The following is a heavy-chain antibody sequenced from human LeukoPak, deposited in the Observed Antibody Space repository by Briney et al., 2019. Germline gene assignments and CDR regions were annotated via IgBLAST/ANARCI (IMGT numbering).Heavy chain of an antibody. D-gene: IGHD6-19*01. V-gene: IGHV1-69*13. CDR1: GGTFSSYA. J-gene: IGHJ4*02. CDR3: AREIKFSSGCFDY. Sequence: SVKVSCKASGGTFSSYAISWVRQAPGQGLEWMGGIIPIFGTTNYAQKFQGRVTITADESTSTAYMELSSLRSEDTAVYYCAREIKFSSGCFDYWGQGTLVTVSS. CDR2: IIPIFGTT.